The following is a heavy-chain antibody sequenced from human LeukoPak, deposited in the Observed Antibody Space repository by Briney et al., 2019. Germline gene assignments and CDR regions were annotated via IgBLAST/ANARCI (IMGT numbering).Heavy chain of an antibody. V-gene: IGHV4-34*01. J-gene: IGHJ3*02. D-gene: IGHD3-10*01. CDR1: GGSFSGYY. CDR3: ARDLSDYYGSGSYRPIDAFDI. Sequence: PSETLSLTCAVYGGSFSGYYWSWIRQPPGKGLEWIGEINHSGSPNYNPSLKSRVTISIDTSKKQFSLKLSPVTAADTAVYYCARDLSDYYGSGSYRPIDAFDIWGQGTMVTVSS. CDR2: INHSGSP.